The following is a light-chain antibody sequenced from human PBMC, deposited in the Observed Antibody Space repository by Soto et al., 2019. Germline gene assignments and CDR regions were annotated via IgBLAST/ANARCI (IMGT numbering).Light chain of an antibody. CDR3: QHYQSGHPIT. V-gene: IGKV3-20*01. CDR2: GAS. J-gene: IGKJ5*01. CDR1: QSVSSTY. Sequence: EIVLTQSPGTLSLSPGERATLSCRASQSVSSTYLAWYQQRPGQATRLLIYGASSRANGIPDRFTGSGSETSFTLTISRLEPEDFALYYCQHYQSGHPITFGQGTRLEIK.